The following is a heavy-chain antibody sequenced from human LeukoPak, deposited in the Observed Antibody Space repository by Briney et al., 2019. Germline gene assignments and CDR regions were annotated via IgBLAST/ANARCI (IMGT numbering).Heavy chain of an antibody. CDR1: GGSFNAYA. CDR3: ARGLDASMETAYDY. J-gene: IGHJ4*02. D-gene: IGHD5-18*01. Sequence: PVKVSCKASGGSFNAYAISWVRQAPGQGLEWMGGIIPIFGTSNYAQKLQGRVTISTDESTSTAYMEVSSLRSEDTAIYYCARGLDASMETAYDYWGQGTLVTVSS. CDR2: IIPIFGTS. V-gene: IGHV1-69*05.